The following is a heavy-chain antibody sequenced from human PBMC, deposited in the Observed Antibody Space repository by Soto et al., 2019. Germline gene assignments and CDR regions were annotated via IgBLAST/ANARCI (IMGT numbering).Heavy chain of an antibody. CDR1: GFTFSNCV. V-gene: IGHV3-23*01. CDR2: ITTNGHT. Sequence: VHLWECGGVLVQPGKSLRLSCETSGFTFSNCVMTWVRQPPGKRLEWVSVITTNGHTDYADSVKGRFTISRDNSKNTVYLQMNSLRAEDTAVYYCAKGLLNGRWYAADWGQGTLVTVSS. D-gene: IGHD6-13*01. CDR3: AKGLLNGRWYAAD. J-gene: IGHJ4*02.